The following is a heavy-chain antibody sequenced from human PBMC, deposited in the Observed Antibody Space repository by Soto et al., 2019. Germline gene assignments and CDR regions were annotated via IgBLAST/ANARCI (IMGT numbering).Heavy chain of an antibody. CDR2: ISYDGSNK. V-gene: IGHV3-30*18. Sequence: QVQLVESGGGVVQPGRSLRLSCAASGFTFSSYGMHWVRQAPGKGLEWVAVISYDGSNKYYADSVKGRFTISRDNSKNTLYMQTNSLRAEDTAVYYCAKDPYGDYNEVTLYYYYGMDVWGQGTTVTVSS. CDR3: AKDPYGDYNEVTLYYYYGMDV. CDR1: GFTFSSYG. D-gene: IGHD4-17*01. J-gene: IGHJ6*02.